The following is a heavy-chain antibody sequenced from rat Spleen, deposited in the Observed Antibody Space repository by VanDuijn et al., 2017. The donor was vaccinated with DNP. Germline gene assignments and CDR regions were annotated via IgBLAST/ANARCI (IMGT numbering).Heavy chain of an antibody. Sequence: EVQLVESGGGLVQPGRSLKLSCAASGFTFSDYNMAWVRQAPKKGLEWVATISYEGSSTYYRESVKGRFTISRDHAKSPLYLQMDSLRSEDTDTYFWARQGRVTTVATFWYFDFWGPGTIVTVSS. J-gene: IGHJ1*01. V-gene: IGHV5-7*01. D-gene: IGHD1-3*01. CDR1: GFTFSDYN. CDR3: ARQGRVTTVATFWYFDF. CDR2: ISYEGSST.